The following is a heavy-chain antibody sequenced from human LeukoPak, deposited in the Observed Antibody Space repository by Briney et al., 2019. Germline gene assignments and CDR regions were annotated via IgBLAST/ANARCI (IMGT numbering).Heavy chain of an antibody. CDR1: GYTFSNYA. CDR3: ASSYYDYVWGSYRYYFDY. D-gene: IGHD3-16*02. V-gene: IGHV1-3*01. Sequence: ASVKVSCKASGYTFSNYAVLWARQALGQRLEWMGWINAGNGNTKYSQKFQGRVTITADKSTSTAYMELSSLRSEDTAVYYCASSYYDYVWGSYRYYFDYWGQGTLVTVSS. J-gene: IGHJ4*02. CDR2: INAGNGNT.